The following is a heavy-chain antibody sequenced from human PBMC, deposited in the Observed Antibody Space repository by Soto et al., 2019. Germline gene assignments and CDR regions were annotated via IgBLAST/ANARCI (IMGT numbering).Heavy chain of an antibody. J-gene: IGHJ4*02. CDR3: ARDLDPSGGYYTDY. V-gene: IGHV1-18*04. CDR2: ISPWKGNT. D-gene: IGHD1-26*01. Sequence: ASVKVSCKASGYNFMPYGVNWVRQAPGQGLEWMGWISPWKGNTDYAQSFQGRVTMTTDTSTSTAYMELRSLTSDDTAVYYCARDLDPSGGYYTDYWGPGTLVTVSS. CDR1: GYNFMPYG.